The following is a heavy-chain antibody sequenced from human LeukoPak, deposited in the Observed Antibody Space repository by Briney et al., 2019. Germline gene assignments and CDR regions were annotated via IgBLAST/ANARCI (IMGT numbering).Heavy chain of an antibody. V-gene: IGHV1-2*02. D-gene: IGHD1-26*01. Sequence: ASVKVSCKASGYTFTGYYIHWVRQAPGQGLEWMGCIDPNTGDKKYTQKFQGRVSMTRDTSPSTAYMELSRLTSDDTALYYCARDRSLTEKYSGRYFHDYWGQGTMVTVSS. CDR1: GYTFTGYY. CDR3: ARDRSLTEKYSGRYFHDY. J-gene: IGHJ4*02. CDR2: IDPNTGDK.